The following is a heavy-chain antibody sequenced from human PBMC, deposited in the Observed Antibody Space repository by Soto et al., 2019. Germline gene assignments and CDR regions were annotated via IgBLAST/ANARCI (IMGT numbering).Heavy chain of an antibody. CDR1: GFTFSNAW. Sequence: PGGSLRLSCAASGFTFSNAWMSWVRQAPGKGLEWVGRIKSKTDGGTTDYAAPVKGRFTISRDDSKNTLYLQMNSLKTENTAVYYCTTAPYYYDSSGYYYPKYYYYGMDVWGQGTTVTVSS. CDR2: IKSKTDGGTT. V-gene: IGHV3-15*01. J-gene: IGHJ6*02. D-gene: IGHD3-22*01. CDR3: TTAPYYYDSSGYYYPKYYYYGMDV.